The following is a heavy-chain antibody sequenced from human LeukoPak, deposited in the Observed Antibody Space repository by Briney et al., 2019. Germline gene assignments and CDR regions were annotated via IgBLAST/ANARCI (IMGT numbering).Heavy chain of an antibody. D-gene: IGHD6-19*01. Sequence: PSQTLSLTCTVSGGSISSGSYYWSWIRQPAGKRLEWIGRIYTSGSTHYNPSLKSRVTISVDTSKNQFSLRLSSVTAADTAVYYCARDLAVAGTKTSDFDLWGRGTLVTVSS. V-gene: IGHV4-61*02. J-gene: IGHJ2*01. CDR1: GGSISSGSYY. CDR2: IYTSGST. CDR3: ARDLAVAGTKTSDFDL.